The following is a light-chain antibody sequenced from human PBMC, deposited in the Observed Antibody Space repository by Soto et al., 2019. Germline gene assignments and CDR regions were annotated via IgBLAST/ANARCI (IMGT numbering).Light chain of an antibody. CDR3: QQTYDTPIT. CDR2: AAS. CDR1: QVINRY. J-gene: IGKJ5*01. Sequence: DIQVAQSPSSLSASVGDRVTITCRTSQVINRYLNWYQQTPGRAPKLLIYAASILHSGVPPRFSGSGVGTYFTLTINGLQPEDFTAYYCQQTYDTPITFGQGTRLDI. V-gene: IGKV1-39*01.